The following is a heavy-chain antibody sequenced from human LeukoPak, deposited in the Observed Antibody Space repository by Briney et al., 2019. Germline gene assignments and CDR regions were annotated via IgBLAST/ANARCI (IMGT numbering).Heavy chain of an antibody. CDR2: IDSGGST. Sequence: GGSLRLSCAASGFTVSSNYMSWVRQTPGKGLEWVSVIDSGGSTKYADSVKGRFTISTNNSKNTLYLHITSLRAEDTAVYYCARVYVSFNMAFDYWGQGTVVTVSS. V-gene: IGHV3-66*01. CDR1: GFTVSSNY. CDR3: ARVYVSFNMAFDY. D-gene: IGHD5-24*01. J-gene: IGHJ4*02.